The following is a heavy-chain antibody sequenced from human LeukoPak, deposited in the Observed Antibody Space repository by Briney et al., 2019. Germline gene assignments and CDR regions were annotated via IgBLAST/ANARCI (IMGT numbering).Heavy chain of an antibody. J-gene: IGHJ4*02. V-gene: IGHV4-59*01. CDR1: GGSFSGYY. D-gene: IGHD1-26*01. Sequence: SETLSLTCAVYGGSFSGYYWNWIRQPPGEGLEWIGYISNNGSTNYNPSLKSRVTISGDTSKNQFSLKLNSVTAADTAVYYCARDRYFYDGRSGTFRYYFDYWGQGILVTVSS. CDR3: ARDRYFYDGRSGTFRYYFDY. CDR2: ISNNGST.